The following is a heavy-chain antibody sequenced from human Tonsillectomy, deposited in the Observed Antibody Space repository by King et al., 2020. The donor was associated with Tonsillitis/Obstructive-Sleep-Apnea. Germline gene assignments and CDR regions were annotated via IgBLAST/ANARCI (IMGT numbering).Heavy chain of an antibody. CDR3: ARDPDYGDYAGFDY. J-gene: IGHJ4*02. D-gene: IGHD4-17*01. Sequence: VQLVESGGGVVQPGRSLRLSCAASGFTFSSYGMHWVRQAPGKGLEWVAVIWYDGSNKYYADSVKGRFTISRDNSRNTLYLQMNSLRAEDTALYYCARDPDYGDYAGFDYWGQGTLVTVSS. CDR1: GFTFSSYG. CDR2: IWYDGSNK. V-gene: IGHV3-33*01.